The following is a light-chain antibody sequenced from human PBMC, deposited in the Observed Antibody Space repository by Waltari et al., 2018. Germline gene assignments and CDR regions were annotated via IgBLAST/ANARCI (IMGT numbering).Light chain of an antibody. J-gene: IGKJ2*01. CDR2: DGS. CDR3: QQRGRS. Sequence: EIVLTQSPATLSLSPGERATLSCRASQRISSFLAWYQQKPGQAPRLLIFDGSNRATGIPARFSGSGSGTDFTLTINSLEPEDFAVYFCQQRGRSFGQGTKLEI. CDR1: QRISSF. V-gene: IGKV3-11*01.